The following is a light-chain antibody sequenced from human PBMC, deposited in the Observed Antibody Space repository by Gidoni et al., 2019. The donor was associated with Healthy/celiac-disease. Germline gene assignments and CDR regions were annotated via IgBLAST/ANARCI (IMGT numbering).Light chain of an antibody. J-gene: IGKJ1*01. CDR1: QSISSW. Sequence: DIQMTQSPSTLSASVGDRVTIPCRASQSISSWLAWYPQTPGKAPKLLLYDASSFERGVPSRFSGSGSGTEFTLTISSLQPDDFATYYCQQYNSYSGTFGQGTKVEIK. CDR2: DAS. V-gene: IGKV1-5*01. CDR3: QQYNSYSGT.